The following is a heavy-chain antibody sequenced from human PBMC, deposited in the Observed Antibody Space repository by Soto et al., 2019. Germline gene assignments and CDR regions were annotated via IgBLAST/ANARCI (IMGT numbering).Heavy chain of an antibody. Sequence: QVPLVQSGAEVKQTGSSVKISCKTSGHPLSYRYLHWFRRAPGQAFEWMGRMRPLIGDTNNAQKVHDRLTLTRDRPMTTAYTELRSLTSDDTAIYYCAGEGSYETLSGNSHIFDWGQGTLVSVSS. J-gene: IGHJ4*02. D-gene: IGHD3-9*01. V-gene: IGHV1-45*02. CDR2: MRPLIGDT. CDR3: AGEGSYETLSGNSHIFD. CDR1: GHPLSYRY.